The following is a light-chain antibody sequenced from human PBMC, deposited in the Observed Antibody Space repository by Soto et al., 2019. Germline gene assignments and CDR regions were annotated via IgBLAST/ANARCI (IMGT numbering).Light chain of an antibody. V-gene: IGKV3-15*01. J-gene: IGKJ4*01. CDR2: GAS. CDR3: QQYNNWPQLT. Sequence: EIVMTQPPATLSVSPGERATLSCRASQSVSSNLAWYQQKPGQAPRLLIYGASTRATGIPARFSGSGSGTEFTLTISSLQSEDFAVHYCQQYNNWPQLTFGGGTKVEIK. CDR1: QSVSSN.